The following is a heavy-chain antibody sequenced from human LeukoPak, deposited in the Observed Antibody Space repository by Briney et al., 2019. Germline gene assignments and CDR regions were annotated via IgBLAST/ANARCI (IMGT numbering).Heavy chain of an antibody. J-gene: IGHJ4*02. CDR1: GFTFSSYS. CDR3: ARDRANGGSSSGFDC. D-gene: IGHD6-6*01. V-gene: IGHV3-21*01. Sequence: GGSLRLSCAASGFTFSSYSMNWVRQAPGKGLEWVSSISSSSSYIYYADSVKGRFTISRDNAKNSLYLQMNSLRAGDTAVYYCARDRANGGSSSGFDCWGQGTLVTVSS. CDR2: ISSSSSYI.